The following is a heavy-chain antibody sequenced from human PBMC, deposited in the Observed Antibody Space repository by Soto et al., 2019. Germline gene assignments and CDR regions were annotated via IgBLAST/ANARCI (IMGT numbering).Heavy chain of an antibody. CDR2: IIPKYGTT. V-gene: IGHV1-69*01. D-gene: IGHD2-2*01. Sequence: QVQLMQSGAEVTKPGSSVKVSCKASGGPFNTFGISWVRQAPGQGLEWMGGIIPKYGTTNYARRFQGRVTITADESTTTAYLELSSLRHDDTAIYYCARTRQPRPVFYVDYWGQGTPISVTS. J-gene: IGHJ4*02. CDR1: GGPFNTFG. CDR3: ARTRQPRPVFYVDY.